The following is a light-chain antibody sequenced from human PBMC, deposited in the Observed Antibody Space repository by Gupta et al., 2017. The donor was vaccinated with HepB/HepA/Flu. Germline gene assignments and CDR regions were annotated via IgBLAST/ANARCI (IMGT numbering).Light chain of an antibody. V-gene: IGLV3-21*02. Sequence: SYVGTQPPSVSVAPGHTAIITCRGNRIGRKSVHWYQQQPRQPPVLVVYDDRDRPSGIPERFSGSNSGNTATLTISRVEAGDEADYYCHVWESSNGVFHVFGTGTKVTVL. CDR2: DDR. CDR3: HVWESSNGVFHV. CDR1: RIGRKS. J-gene: IGLJ1*01.